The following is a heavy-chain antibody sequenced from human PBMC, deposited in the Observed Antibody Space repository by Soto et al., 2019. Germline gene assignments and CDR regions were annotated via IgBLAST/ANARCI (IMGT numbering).Heavy chain of an antibody. CDR3: VGGAGWELDY. J-gene: IGHJ4*02. CDR2: IRQDGTET. Sequence: EAQLVESGGGWVQPGGSLRLSCAASGFTFSRYWLNWVPQAPGMGREWMAIIRQDGTETHYVDSVKGRFPISRDNTKNSLFLQMNNLGADDTAVYYCVGGAGWELDYWGQGTLVTVSS. V-gene: IGHV3-7*03. CDR1: GFTFSRYW. D-gene: IGHD1-26*01.